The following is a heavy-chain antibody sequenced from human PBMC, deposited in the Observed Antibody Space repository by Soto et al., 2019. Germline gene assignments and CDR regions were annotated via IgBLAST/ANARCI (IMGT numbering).Heavy chain of an antibody. CDR2: INVGDAGT. D-gene: IGHD2-2*01. J-gene: IGHJ4*02. CDR3: AKNDQFDC. CDR1: GFIFTSYA. V-gene: IGHV3-23*01. Sequence: EVQLLESGGGLEQPGGSLRLSCAASGFIFTSYAMSWVRQAPGKGLEWVSSINVGDAGTNYADSVKGRFTISRDNSKNTLYLQMNFLRADEPAIYYCAKNDQFDCWGQGTLVTVSS.